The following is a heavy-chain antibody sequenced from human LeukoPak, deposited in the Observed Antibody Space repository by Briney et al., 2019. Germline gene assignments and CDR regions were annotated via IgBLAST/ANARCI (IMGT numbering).Heavy chain of an antibody. D-gene: IGHD3-22*01. Sequence: GGSLRLSCAASGFTFSSYWMSWVRQAPGKGLEWVANIRQDGSEKYYVDSVKGRFTISRDNDKNSLYLQVNSLRAEDTAVYYCARGGYYDTSGYRPLDYWGQGTLVTISS. V-gene: IGHV3-7*01. CDR1: GFTFSSYW. J-gene: IGHJ4*02. CDR3: ARGGYYDTSGYRPLDY. CDR2: IRQDGSEK.